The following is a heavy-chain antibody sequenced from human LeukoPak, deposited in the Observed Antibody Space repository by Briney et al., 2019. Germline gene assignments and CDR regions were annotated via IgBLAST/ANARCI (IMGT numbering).Heavy chain of an antibody. J-gene: IGHJ4*02. CDR2: LGGSPDTA. D-gene: IGHD5-18*01. CDR1: GFTFRDYA. Sequence: GGSLRLSCAASGFTFRDYAMSWVRQAPGKGLEWVSVLGGSPDTADYADSVKGRFTISRDNSKNTLYLQMISLRAEDTAVYYCAKSSRPVTAMAFFDYWGQGTLVTVSS. CDR3: AKSSRPVTAMAFFDY. V-gene: IGHV3-23*01.